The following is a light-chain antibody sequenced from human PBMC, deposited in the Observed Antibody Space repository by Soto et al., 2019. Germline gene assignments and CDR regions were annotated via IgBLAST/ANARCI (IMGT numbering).Light chain of an antibody. CDR2: GAS. J-gene: IGKJ1*01. CDR1: QSVSSN. CDR3: QKYNNWPRT. Sequence: EIVMTQSPATLSVSPGERATLSCRASQSVSSNLAWYQQKPGQAPRLLIYGASTRATGIPARFSGSGSGTEFTLTISRLQYEDFVVYYCQKYNNWPRTFGQGTKVEIK. V-gene: IGKV3-15*01.